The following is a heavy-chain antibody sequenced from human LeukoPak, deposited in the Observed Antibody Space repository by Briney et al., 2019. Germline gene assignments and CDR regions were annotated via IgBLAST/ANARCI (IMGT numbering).Heavy chain of an antibody. J-gene: IGHJ4*02. V-gene: IGHV1-2*06. CDR1: GYTFTGYY. D-gene: IGHD1-26*01. CDR3: ARERGGSGTYGVDY. Sequence: RASVKVSCKASGYTFTGYYIHWVRQAPGQGLEWMGRINPGSGGTNYAQKFQGRVAMTRDTSISTAYMELSRLRSDDTAVYYCARERGGSGTYGVDYGGQGTLVTVS. CDR2: INPGSGGT.